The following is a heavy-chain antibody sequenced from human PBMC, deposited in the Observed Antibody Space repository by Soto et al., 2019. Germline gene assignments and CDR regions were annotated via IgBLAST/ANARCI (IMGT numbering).Heavy chain of an antibody. D-gene: IGHD2-8*01. Sequence: GGSLRLSCAASGFTFSSYAMSWVRQAPGKGLEWVSAISGSGGSTYYADSVKGRFTISRDNSKNTLYLQMNSLRAEDTAVYYCARDNGMAGSFDPWGQGTLVTVSS. V-gene: IGHV3-23*01. CDR2: ISGSGGST. CDR3: ARDNGMAGSFDP. J-gene: IGHJ5*02. CDR1: GFTFSSYA.